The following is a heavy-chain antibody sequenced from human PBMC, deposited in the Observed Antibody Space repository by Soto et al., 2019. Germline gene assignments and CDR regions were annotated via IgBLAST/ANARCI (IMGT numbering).Heavy chain of an antibody. J-gene: IGHJ3*02. V-gene: IGHV3-23*01. CDR1: GFTFTTSS. CDR3: AKGVEHSTADAFET. CDR2: ISGNGYTT. D-gene: IGHD5-18*01. Sequence: EVQVLESGGDLVQPGGSLRLTCAVSGFTFTTSSINWVRQAPGKGLEWVSSISGNGYTTYYADSVTGRFTISTDNSKSTVLLQMNSLRVEDTALYYCAKGVEHSTADAFETWGQGTMVTVSS.